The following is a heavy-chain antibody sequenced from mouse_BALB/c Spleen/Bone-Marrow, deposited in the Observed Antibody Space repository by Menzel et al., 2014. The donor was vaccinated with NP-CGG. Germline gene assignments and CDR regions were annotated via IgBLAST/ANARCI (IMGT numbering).Heavy chain of an antibody. Sequence: DVKVVESGGGLVQPGGSRKLSCAASGFTFSSFGMHWDRQAPEKGLERVAYISSGSSTVFYADTVKGRFTVSRDNPKNTLFLQMSSLRSEDTAMYYCARSHGNFEDFDCWGQGTTLTVSS. CDR2: ISSGSSTV. CDR1: GFTFSSFG. J-gene: IGHJ2*01. D-gene: IGHD2-1*01. V-gene: IGHV5-17*02. CDR3: ARSHGNFEDFDC.